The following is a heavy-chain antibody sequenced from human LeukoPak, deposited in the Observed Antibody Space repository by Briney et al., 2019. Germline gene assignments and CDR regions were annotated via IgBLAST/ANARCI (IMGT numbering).Heavy chain of an antibody. CDR1: GFTFSSYG. J-gene: IGHJ4*02. Sequence: GGSLRLSCAASGFTFSSYGIHWVRQAPGKGLEWVAFTRYDGSNNYYADSVRGRFTISRDNSKSTLSLQMNSLRAEDTAIYYCATYRQVLLPFESWGQGTLVTVSS. D-gene: IGHD2-8*02. V-gene: IGHV3-30*02. CDR2: TRYDGSNN. CDR3: ATYRQVLLPFES.